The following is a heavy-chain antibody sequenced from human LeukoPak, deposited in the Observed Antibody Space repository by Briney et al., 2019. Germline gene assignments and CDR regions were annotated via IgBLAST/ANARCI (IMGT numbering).Heavy chain of an antibody. CDR2: IRYDGSNK. J-gene: IGHJ4*02. Sequence: PGGSLRLSCAASGFTFSSYGMHWVRQAPGKGLEWVAFIRYDGSNKYYADSVKGRFTISRDNSKTTLYLQMNSLRAEDTAVYYCAKAPSRKVVVPAATPYFDYWGQGTLVTVSS. CDR1: GFTFSSYG. D-gene: IGHD2-2*01. V-gene: IGHV3-30*02. CDR3: AKAPSRKVVVPAATPYFDY.